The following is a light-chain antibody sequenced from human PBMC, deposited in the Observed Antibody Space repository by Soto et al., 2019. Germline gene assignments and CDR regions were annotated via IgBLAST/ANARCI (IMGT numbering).Light chain of an antibody. Sequence: SALTQPASVSGSPGQSITISCTGTSSDVGGYNYVSWYQQHPGKAPKVIIYEISNRPSGVSNRFSGSKSGNTASLTISGLQAEDEADYYCSSYTRSDSYAFGTGTKVTVL. CDR1: SSDVGGYNY. CDR2: EIS. J-gene: IGLJ1*01. CDR3: SSYTRSDSYA. V-gene: IGLV2-14*01.